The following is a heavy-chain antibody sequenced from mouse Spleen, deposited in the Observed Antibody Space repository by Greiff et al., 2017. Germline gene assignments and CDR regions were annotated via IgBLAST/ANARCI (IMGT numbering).Heavy chain of an antibody. CDR2: IWRGGST. V-gene: IGHV2-5*01. CDR3: AKNWDGNWYFDV. J-gene: IGHJ1*01. D-gene: IGHD4-1*01. Sequence: VKLMESGPGLVQPSQSLSITCTVSGFSLTSYGVHWVRQSPGKGLEWLGVIWRGGSTDYNAAFMSRLSITKDNSKSQVFFKMNSLQADDTAIYYCAKNWDGNWYFDVWGAGTTVTVSS. CDR1: GFSLTSYG.